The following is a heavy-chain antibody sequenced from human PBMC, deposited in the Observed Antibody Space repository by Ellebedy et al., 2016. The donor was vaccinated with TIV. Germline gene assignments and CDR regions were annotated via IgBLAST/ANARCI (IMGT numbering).Heavy chain of an antibody. CDR1: GYTFTSYA. Sequence: ASVKVSCKASGYTFTSYAMHWVRQAPGQRLEWMGWINAGNGNTKYSQKSQGRVTITRDTSASTAYMELSSLRSEDTAVYYCARAFLLVVAATDNWFDPWGQGTLVTVSS. J-gene: IGHJ5*02. V-gene: IGHV1-3*01. D-gene: IGHD2-15*01. CDR3: ARAFLLVVAATDNWFDP. CDR2: INAGNGNT.